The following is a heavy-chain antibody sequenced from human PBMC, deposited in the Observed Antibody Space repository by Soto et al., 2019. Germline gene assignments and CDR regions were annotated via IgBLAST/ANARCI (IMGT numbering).Heavy chain of an antibody. CDR3: ARVSGHYYYGVDV. CDR2: IYYDGNT. V-gene: IGHV4-30-4*01. CDR1: GGPISNGYYY. J-gene: IGHJ6*02. Sequence: QVQLQESGPGLGKPSETLFLTCDVFGGPISNGYYYWSWIRQPPGKGLHSIGYIYYDGNTNYKPSLKSRLTMSIDRSANHFSLTLTSVTAADTAVYYCARVSGHYYYGVDVWGQGTTVIVS.